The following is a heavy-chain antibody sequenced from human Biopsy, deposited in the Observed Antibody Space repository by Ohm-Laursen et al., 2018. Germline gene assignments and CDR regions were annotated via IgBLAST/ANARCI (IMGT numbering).Heavy chain of an antibody. J-gene: IGHJ3*02. CDR1: GFGFYA. Sequence: SLRLSCAASGFGFYAMHWVRQPPGKGLAWLAVKSFDGSNKFYAESVRGRFTISRDRSRDTLYLQMNRLTNEDTALYYCAKDGGQWLGGAFDIWGHGTMVIVAS. V-gene: IGHV3-30*18. CDR3: AKDGGQWLGGAFDI. CDR2: KSFDGSNK. D-gene: IGHD6-19*01.